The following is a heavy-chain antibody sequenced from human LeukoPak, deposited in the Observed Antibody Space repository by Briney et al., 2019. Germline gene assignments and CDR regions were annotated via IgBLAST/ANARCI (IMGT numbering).Heavy chain of an antibody. Sequence: GGSLRLSCAASGFTFSSYGMHWVRQAPGKGLEWVAVIWYDGSNKYYADSVKGRFTISRDNSKNTLYLQMNSLRAEDTAVYYCAKQLDYYDSSGFPANWGQGTLVTVSS. D-gene: IGHD3-22*01. V-gene: IGHV3-33*06. CDR3: AKQLDYYDSSGFPAN. CDR1: GFTFSSYG. CDR2: IWYDGSNK. J-gene: IGHJ4*02.